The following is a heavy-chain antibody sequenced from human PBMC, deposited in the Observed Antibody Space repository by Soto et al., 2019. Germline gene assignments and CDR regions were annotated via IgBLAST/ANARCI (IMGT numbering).Heavy chain of an antibody. CDR3: ARKFHYDSGTYLFDLDY. V-gene: IGHV3-30-3*01. CDR1: GFTFSNYA. CDR2: ISYDGGTK. Sequence: LRLSCAASGFTFSNYAVHWVRQAPGKGLEWVAVISYDGGTKNYADSVKGRFTISRDNSRNTLYLQMNSLRVEDTAVYYFARKFHYDSGTYLFDLDYWGQGTLVTVSS. D-gene: IGHD3-10*01. J-gene: IGHJ4*02.